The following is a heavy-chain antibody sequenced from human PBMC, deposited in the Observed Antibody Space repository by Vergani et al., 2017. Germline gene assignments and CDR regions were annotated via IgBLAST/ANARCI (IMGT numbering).Heavy chain of an antibody. CDR2: IYTSGST. V-gene: IGHV4-61*02. Sequence: QVQLQESGPGLVKPSQTLSLTCTVSGGSISSGSYYWSWIRQPAGKGLEWIGRIYTSGSTNYNPSLKSRVTISVDTSKNQFSLKLSSVTAADTAVYYCAREGDTAMVLSGNWVDPWGQGTLVTVSS. J-gene: IGHJ5*02. CDR3: AREGDTAMVLSGNWVDP. D-gene: IGHD5-18*01. CDR1: GGSISSGSYY.